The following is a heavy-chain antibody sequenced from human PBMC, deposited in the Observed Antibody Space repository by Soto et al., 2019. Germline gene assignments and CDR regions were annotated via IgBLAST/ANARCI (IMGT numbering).Heavy chain of an antibody. D-gene: IGHD6-13*01. J-gene: IGHJ2*01. CDR3: ARGGQQLVPAYWYFDL. CDR2: IIPIFGTA. V-gene: IGHV1-69*06. CDR1: GGTFSSYA. Sequence: QVQLVQSGAEVKKPGSSVKVSCKASGGTFSSYAISWVRQAPGQGLEWMGGIIPIFGTANYAQKFQGRVTITADKSTRTAYMALSSLRSEDTAVYYCARGGQQLVPAYWYFDLWGRGTLVTVSS.